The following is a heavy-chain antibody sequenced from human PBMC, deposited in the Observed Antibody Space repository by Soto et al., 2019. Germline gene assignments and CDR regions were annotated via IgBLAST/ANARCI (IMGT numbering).Heavy chain of an antibody. CDR3: ASLVDTATVDKVNWYFDL. V-gene: IGHV4-30-4*01. Sequence: QVQLQESGPGLVKPSQTLCLTCTVSGGSISSGDDYWSWNRQPPGKGLEWIGYIYYSGSTYYNPSLKSRVTISVDTSKNQFSLKLSSVTAADTAVYYCASLVDTATVDKVNWYFDLWGRGTLVTVSS. D-gene: IGHD5-18*01. CDR1: GGSISSGDDY. J-gene: IGHJ2*01. CDR2: IYYSGST.